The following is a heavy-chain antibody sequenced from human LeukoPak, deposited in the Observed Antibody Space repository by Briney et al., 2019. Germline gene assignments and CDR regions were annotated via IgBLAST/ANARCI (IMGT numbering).Heavy chain of an antibody. V-gene: IGHV2-70*11. Sequence: GSGPALVKPTQTLTLTCTFSGFSLSTSGMCVSWIRQPPGKALEWLARIDWDDDKYYSTSLKTRLTISKDTSKNQVVLTMTNMDPVDTATYYCAQLYNWNDADAFDIWGQGTMVTVSS. CDR1: GFSLSTSGMC. D-gene: IGHD1-1*01. CDR3: AQLYNWNDADAFDI. J-gene: IGHJ3*02. CDR2: IDWDDDK.